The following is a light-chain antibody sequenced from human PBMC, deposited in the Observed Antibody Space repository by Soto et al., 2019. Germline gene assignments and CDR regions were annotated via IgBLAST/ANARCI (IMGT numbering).Light chain of an antibody. V-gene: IGKV3-20*01. CDR3: QQYGSSPQDT. CDR1: QSISTSY. CDR2: GSS. J-gene: IGKJ1*01. Sequence: VLTQSPVALSLSPGERATLSCRASQSISTSYLAWYQQKPGQAPRLLIYGSSSRATGIPDRFSGSESGTDFTLTISSLEPEDFAVYYCQQYGSSPQDTFGQGTKVDIK.